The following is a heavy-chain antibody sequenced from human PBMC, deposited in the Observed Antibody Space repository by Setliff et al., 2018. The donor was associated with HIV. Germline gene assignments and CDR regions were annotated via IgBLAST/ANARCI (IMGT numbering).Heavy chain of an antibody. CDR3: ARGLWLGTFDL. Sequence: LRLSCAASGFTFSSYSMNWVRQAPGKGLEWVSSISSSSSYIYYADSVKGRFAISKDFAKRSVYLQMDNLRAEDTATYYCARGLWLGTFDLWGQGTLVTVSS. V-gene: IGHV3-21*04. D-gene: IGHD6-19*01. J-gene: IGHJ5*02. CDR1: GFTFSSYS. CDR2: ISSSSSYI.